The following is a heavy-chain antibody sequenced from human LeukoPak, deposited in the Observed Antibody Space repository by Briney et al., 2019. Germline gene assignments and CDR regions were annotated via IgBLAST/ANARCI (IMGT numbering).Heavy chain of an antibody. V-gene: IGHV1-8*01. Sequence: GASVKVSCKASGYTFTSYDINWVRQATGQGLEWMEWMNPNSGNTGYAQKFQGRVTTTRNTSISTAYMELSSLRSEDTAVYYCARGVRLRYFDWLSYYYYMDVWGKGTTVTVSS. D-gene: IGHD3-9*01. CDR2: MNPNSGNT. J-gene: IGHJ6*03. CDR1: GYTFTSYD. CDR3: ARGVRLRYFDWLSYYYYMDV.